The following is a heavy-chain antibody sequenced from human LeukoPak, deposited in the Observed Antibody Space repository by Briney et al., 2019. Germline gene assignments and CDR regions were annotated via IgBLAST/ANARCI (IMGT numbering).Heavy chain of an antibody. V-gene: IGHV4-59*01. CDR2: IYYSGST. J-gene: IGHJ5*02. D-gene: IGHD3-10*01. CDR1: GGSISSYY. Sequence: PPETLSLTCTVSGGSISSYYWSWIRQPPGKGLEWIGYIYYSGSTNYNPSLKSRVTISVDTSKNQFSLKLSSVTAADTAVYYCARDQGLSMVRGVIPNWFDPWGQGTLVTVSS. CDR3: ARDQGLSMVRGVIPNWFDP.